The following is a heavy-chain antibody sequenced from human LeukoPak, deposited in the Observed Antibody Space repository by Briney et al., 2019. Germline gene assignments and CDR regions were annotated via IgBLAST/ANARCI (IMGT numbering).Heavy chain of an antibody. CDR2: ISSSSSTI. J-gene: IGHJ4*02. V-gene: IGHV3-11*01. D-gene: IGHD4-17*01. Sequence: GGSLRLSCAASGFTFSDYFMSWIRQAPGKGLEWVSYISSSSSTIYYADSVRGRFTISRDNAKNSVDLQMNSLRAEDTAIYYCARDIHTGTTGREYWGQGILVTVSS. CDR3: ARDIHTGTTGREY. CDR1: GFTFSDYF.